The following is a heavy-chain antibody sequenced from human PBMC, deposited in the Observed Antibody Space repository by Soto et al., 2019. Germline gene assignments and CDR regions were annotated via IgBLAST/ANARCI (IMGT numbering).Heavy chain of an antibody. Sequence: GGSLRLSCAASGFTFSSYGMHWVRQAPGKGLEWVAVISYDGSNKYYADSVKGRSTISRDNSKNTLYLQMNSLRAEDTAVYYCAKERDMLRYFDWLLSPPHRFDYWGQGTLVTVSS. CDR1: GFTFSSYG. J-gene: IGHJ4*02. CDR3: AKERDMLRYFDWLLSPPHRFDY. D-gene: IGHD3-9*01. V-gene: IGHV3-30*18. CDR2: ISYDGSNK.